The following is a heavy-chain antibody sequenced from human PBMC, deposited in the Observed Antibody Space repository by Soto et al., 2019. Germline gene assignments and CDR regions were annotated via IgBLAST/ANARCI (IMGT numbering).Heavy chain of an antibody. J-gene: IGHJ6*02. CDR2: INPNSGGT. CDR1: GYTFTGYY. D-gene: IGHD3-3*01. Sequence: ASVKVSCKASGYTFTGYYMHWVRQAPGQGLELMGWINPNSGGTNYAQKFLGRVTMTRDTSITTAYMELSRLRPDDTAVYYCARDRSTATRFLCRPYYYYGMDVWGQGTTVTVSS. V-gene: IGHV1-2*02. CDR3: ARDRSTATRFLCRPYYYYGMDV.